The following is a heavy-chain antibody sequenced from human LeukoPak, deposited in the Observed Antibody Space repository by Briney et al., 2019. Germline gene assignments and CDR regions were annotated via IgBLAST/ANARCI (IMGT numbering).Heavy chain of an antibody. CDR2: INPSGGST. D-gene: IGHD3-10*01. CDR1: GYTFTSYY. V-gene: IGHV1-46*01. Sequence: ASVKVSCKASGYTFTSYYMHWVRQAPGQGLEWMGIINPSGGSTSYAQKFQGRVTMSRDMSTSTVYMELSSLRSEDTAVYYCARDRVKYYGSGSSDYWGQGTLVTVSS. CDR3: ARDRVKYYGSGSSDY. J-gene: IGHJ4*02.